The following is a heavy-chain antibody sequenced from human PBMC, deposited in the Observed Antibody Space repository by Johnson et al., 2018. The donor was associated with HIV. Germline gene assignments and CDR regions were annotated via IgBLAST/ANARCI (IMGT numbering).Heavy chain of an antibody. CDR2: ISSSGSTI. CDR3: ARDSISPGTPAAFDI. V-gene: IGHV3-11*04. J-gene: IGHJ3*02. D-gene: IGHD2-2*01. CDR1: GFTFSDYY. Sequence: QVQLVESGGGVVQPGRSLRLSCAASGFTFSDYYMSWIRQAPGKGLEWVSYISSSGSTIYYADSVKGRFTISRDNAKNSLFLQMNSLRAEDTAVYFCARDSISPGTPAAFDIWGQGTMVTVSS.